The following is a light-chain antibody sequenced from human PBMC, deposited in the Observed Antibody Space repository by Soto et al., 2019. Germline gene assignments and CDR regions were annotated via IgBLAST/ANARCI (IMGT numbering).Light chain of an antibody. V-gene: IGKV1-6*01. J-gene: IGKJ1*01. CDR3: QQYHSFPWT. CDR1: QGISNE. CDR2: GAS. Sequence: IQMTQSPSSLSASVGDRVTITCRASQGISNELGWYQQRPGKAPKVLIYGASNLQSGVPSRFSGSASGTDFTLTISSLQPEDFATYHCQQYHSFPWTFGQGTKVEVK.